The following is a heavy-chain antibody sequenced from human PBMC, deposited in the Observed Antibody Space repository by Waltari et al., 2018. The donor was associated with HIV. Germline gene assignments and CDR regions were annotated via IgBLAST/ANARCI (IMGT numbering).Heavy chain of an antibody. CDR1: GFTFSSCW. CDR2: INQDGSQT. V-gene: IGHV3-7*01. J-gene: IGHJ4*02. Sequence: EVQLVESGGGLVQPGGSLRLSGAASGFTFSSCWMSWVGQAPGKGLEWVANINQDGSQTYYVDSVKGRFTIARDNAKNSLYLQMNSLRAEDSAVYYCARDQFGWFDSGPPSWGQGTLVTVSS. D-gene: IGHD3-10*01. CDR3: ARDQFGWFDSGPPS.